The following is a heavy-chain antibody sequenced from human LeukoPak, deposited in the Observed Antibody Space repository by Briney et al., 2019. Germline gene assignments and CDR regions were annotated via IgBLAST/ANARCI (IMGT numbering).Heavy chain of an antibody. J-gene: IGHJ3*02. CDR1: GYSIISGYS. D-gene: IGHD3-3*01. CDR2: FHYSGST. CDR3: ARIWGSGYNDAFDI. V-gene: IGHV4-38-2*02. Sequence: SETLSLTCTVSGYSIISGYSWEWIRQPPGKGLEWIGSFHYSGSTYYNPSLMSRVTISGDTSKNQFSLRLSSVTAADTAVYYCARIWGSGYNDAFDIWGQGTMVTVSS.